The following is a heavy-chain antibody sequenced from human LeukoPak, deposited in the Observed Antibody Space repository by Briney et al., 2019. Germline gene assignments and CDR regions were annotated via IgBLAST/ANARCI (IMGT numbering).Heavy chain of an antibody. D-gene: IGHD2-8*02. V-gene: IGHV3-21*04. CDR3: ATYRQVLLPFES. CDR1: GFTFSSYS. J-gene: IGHJ4*02. CDR2: ISSSSSYI. Sequence: GGSLRLSCAASGFTFSSYSMNWVRQAPGKGLEWVSSISSSSSYIYYADSVKGRFTISRDNAKNSLYLQMNSLRAEDTAIYYCATYRQVLLPFESWGQGTLVTVPS.